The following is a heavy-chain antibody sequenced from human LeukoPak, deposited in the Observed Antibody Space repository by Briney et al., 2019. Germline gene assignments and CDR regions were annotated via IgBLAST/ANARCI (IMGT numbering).Heavy chain of an antibody. Sequence: TGESLKISCKGSGYSFTSYWIGWVRQMPGKGLEWMGIIYPGDSDTRYSPSFQGQVTISADKSISTAYLQWSSLKASDTAMYYCARLPYCGGDCYPNWFDPWGQGTLVTVSS. J-gene: IGHJ5*02. CDR3: ARLPYCGGDCYPNWFDP. D-gene: IGHD2-21*02. CDR1: GYSFTSYW. CDR2: IYPGDSDT. V-gene: IGHV5-51*01.